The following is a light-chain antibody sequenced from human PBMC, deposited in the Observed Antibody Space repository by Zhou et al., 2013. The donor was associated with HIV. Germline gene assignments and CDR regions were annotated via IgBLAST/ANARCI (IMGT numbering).Light chain of an antibody. CDR2: KAS. V-gene: IGKV1-5*03. Sequence: DIQMTQSPSTLSASVGDRVTITCRASQRISSWLAWYQQKPGKAPKFLIYKASNLERGVPSRFSGSGSGTEFTLTISSLQPDDFATYYCQQYNSYPWTFGHGTKVEIK. CDR3: QQYNSYPWT. J-gene: IGKJ1*01. CDR1: QRISSW.